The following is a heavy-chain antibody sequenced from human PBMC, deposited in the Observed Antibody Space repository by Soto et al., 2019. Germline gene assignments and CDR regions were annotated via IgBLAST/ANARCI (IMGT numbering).Heavy chain of an antibody. V-gene: IGHV3-53*01. Sequence: EVQLVESGGGLIQPGGSLRLSCAASGFTVSSNYMSWVRQAPGKGLEWVSVIYSGGSTYYADPVKGRFTISRDNSKNTLYLQMNRLRAADTAVYYCARDRVESGYPEYFQHWGQGTLVTVSS. J-gene: IGHJ1*01. CDR1: GFTVSSNY. CDR2: IYSGGST. CDR3: ARDRVESGYPEYFQH. D-gene: IGHD3-22*01.